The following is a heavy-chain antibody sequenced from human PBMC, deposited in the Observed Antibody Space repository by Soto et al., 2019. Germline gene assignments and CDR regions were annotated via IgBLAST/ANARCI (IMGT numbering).Heavy chain of an antibody. Sequence: GASVKFSCKASGYTFNRYYMHWVRQAPGQGLEWMGMINPSGTTTSYAQKFQGRVTMTRDTSTSTVYMELSSLRSEDTAVYYCTRGSFLEWSCMDVWGQGTTVTVSS. D-gene: IGHD3-3*01. V-gene: IGHV1-46*02. CDR1: GYTFNRYY. CDR3: TRGSFLEWSCMDV. CDR2: INPSGTTT. J-gene: IGHJ6*02.